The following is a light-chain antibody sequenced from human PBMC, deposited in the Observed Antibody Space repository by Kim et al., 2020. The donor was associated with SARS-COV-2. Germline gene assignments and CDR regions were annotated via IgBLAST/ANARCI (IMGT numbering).Light chain of an antibody. J-gene: IGLJ1*01. CDR3: SSYTSSSTLYV. CDR2: DVS. CDR1: GSDVGGYNY. Sequence: QSITISCTGTGSDVGGYNYVSWYQQHPGKAPKLMIYDVSNRPSGVSNRFSGSKSGNTASLTISGLQAEDEADYYCSSYTSSSTLYVFGTGTKVTVL. V-gene: IGLV2-14*03.